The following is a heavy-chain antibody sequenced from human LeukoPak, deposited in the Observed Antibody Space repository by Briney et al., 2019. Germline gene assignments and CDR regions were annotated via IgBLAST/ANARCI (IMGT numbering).Heavy chain of an antibody. Sequence: PSETLSLTCTVSGDSISDYYWSWIRQPPGKGLEWIGYIYYNGSTNYNPSLKSRITISVDTSKNQFSLKLSSVTAADTAVYYCARGPYYYDSSGYTWSDWGQGTLVTVSS. V-gene: IGHV4-59*12. D-gene: IGHD3-22*01. CDR2: IYYNGST. CDR3: ARGPYYYDSSGYTWSD. CDR1: GDSISDYY. J-gene: IGHJ4*02.